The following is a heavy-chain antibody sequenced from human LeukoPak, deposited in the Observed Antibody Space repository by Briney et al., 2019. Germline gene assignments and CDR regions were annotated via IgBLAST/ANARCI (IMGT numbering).Heavy chain of an antibody. J-gene: IGHJ4*02. CDR1: GYIFTGYY. CDR3: ARAYSSGYYRNLHLDY. V-gene: IGHV1-2*02. CDR2: INPNSGGT. Sequence: ASVKVSCKASGYIFTGYYMHWVRQAPGQGLEWMGWINPNSGGTNYAQKLQGRVTMTTDTSTSTAYMELRSLRSDDTAVYYCARAYSSGYYRNLHLDYWGQGTLVTVSS. D-gene: IGHD3-22*01.